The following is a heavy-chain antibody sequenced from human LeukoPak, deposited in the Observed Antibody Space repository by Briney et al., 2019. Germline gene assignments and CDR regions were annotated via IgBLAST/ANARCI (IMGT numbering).Heavy chain of an antibody. V-gene: IGHV3-23*01. Sequence: GGSLRLSCAASGFTFSSYAMTWVRQAPGRGLEWVSAISGSGGSTFYADSVKGRFTISRDNSKNTLYLQMNSLRVEDTAVYYCAKDRGRGPSDWFDPWGQGTLVTVSS. J-gene: IGHJ5*02. CDR2: ISGSGGST. CDR1: GFTFSSYA. CDR3: AKDRGRGPSDWFDP. D-gene: IGHD1-26*01.